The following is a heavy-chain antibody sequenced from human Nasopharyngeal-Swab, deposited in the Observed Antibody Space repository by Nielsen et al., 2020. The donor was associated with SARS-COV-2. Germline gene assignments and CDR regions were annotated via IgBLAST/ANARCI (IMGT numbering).Heavy chain of an antibody. Sequence: WVRQPPGQGLEWMGWISAYNGNTNYAQKLQGRVTMTTDTSTSTAYMELRSLRSDDPAVYYCARDFGIAAAGGYYYYYYMDVWGKGTTVTVSS. CDR3: ARDFGIAAAGGYYYYYYMDV. V-gene: IGHV1-18*01. CDR2: ISAYNGNT. J-gene: IGHJ6*03. D-gene: IGHD6-13*01.